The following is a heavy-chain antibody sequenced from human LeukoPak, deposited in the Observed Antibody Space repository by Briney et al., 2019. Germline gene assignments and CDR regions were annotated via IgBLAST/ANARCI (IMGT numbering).Heavy chain of an antibody. CDR1: GFTFSGSA. Sequence: GGSPKLSCAASGFTFSGSAMHWVRQASGKGLEWVGRIRSKANSYATAYAASVKGRFTISRDDSKNTAYLQMNSLKTEDTAVYYCSFLGVVVAAYDAFDIWGQGTMVTVSS. D-gene: IGHD2-15*01. J-gene: IGHJ3*02. V-gene: IGHV3-73*01. CDR3: SFLGVVVAAYDAFDI. CDR2: IRSKANSYAT.